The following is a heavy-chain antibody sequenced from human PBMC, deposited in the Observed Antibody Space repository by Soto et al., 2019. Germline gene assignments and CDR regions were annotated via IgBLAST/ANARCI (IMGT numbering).Heavy chain of an antibody. V-gene: IGHV3-53*01. CDR1: TSGFGGSNY. Sequence: PGGSLRLSCAASTSGFGGSNYMTWVRQAPGKGLEWVSVIYRDGNTYYVDSVKGRFTISRDNSKNTLYLQMNSLRGEDTAVYYCARGRLAMDVWGQGTTVTVSS. J-gene: IGHJ6*02. CDR3: ARGRLAMDV. CDR2: IYRDGNT.